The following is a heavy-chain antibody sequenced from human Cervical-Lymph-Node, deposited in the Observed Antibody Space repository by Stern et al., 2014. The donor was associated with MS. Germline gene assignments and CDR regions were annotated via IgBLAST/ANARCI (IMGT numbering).Heavy chain of an antibody. CDR3: ARGNDRQYYYYGMDV. CDR2: FNGGNGKT. Sequence: QVQLVESGAEVKKPGASVKVSCKASGYTFTSYSMHWVRQAPGHRPEWMALFNGGNGKTKYSQKFQGRVTITRDTSAGTDYMELSSLRSEDTAVYYCARGNDRQYYYYGMDVWGQGTMVTVSS. CDR1: GYTFTSYS. J-gene: IGHJ6*02. V-gene: IGHV1-3*01. D-gene: IGHD4-11*01.